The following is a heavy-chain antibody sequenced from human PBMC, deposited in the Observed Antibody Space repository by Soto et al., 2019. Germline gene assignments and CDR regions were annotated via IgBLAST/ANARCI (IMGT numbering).Heavy chain of an antibody. D-gene: IGHD6-19*01. V-gene: IGHV1-69*04. J-gene: IGHJ5*02. Sequence: QVPLVQSGAEVKKPGSSVKISCQASGGTFSTSTISWVRQDPGQGLEWMGRCIPLVDRAIYADNFQRRVTMTADKSTNALYMEMLSLRSDDTAVYYCARAVAGGYILDAWGQGTLVTVSS. CDR1: GGTFSTST. CDR3: ARAVAGGYILDA. CDR2: CIPLVDRA.